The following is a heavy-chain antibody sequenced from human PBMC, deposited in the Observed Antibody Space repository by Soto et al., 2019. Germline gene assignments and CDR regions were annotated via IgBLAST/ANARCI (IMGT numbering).Heavy chain of an antibody. D-gene: IGHD4-17*01. J-gene: IGHJ6*02. V-gene: IGHV3-30*18. CDR2: ISYDGSNK. CDR3: AKDVDTVTNYGMDV. Sequence: PGGSLRLSCAASGFTFSSYGMHWVRQAPGKGLEWVAVISYDGSNKYYADSVKGRFTISRDNSKNTLYLQMNSLRAEDTAVYYCAKDVDTVTNYGMDVWGQGTTVTVSS. CDR1: GFTFSSYG.